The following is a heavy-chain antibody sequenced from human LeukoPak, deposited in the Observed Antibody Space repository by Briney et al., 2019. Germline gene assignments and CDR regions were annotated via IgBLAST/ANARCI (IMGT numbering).Heavy chain of an antibody. CDR3: ARLHPTSCSAGTCYWFDP. D-gene: IGHD2-15*01. Sequence: GESLKISCKASGYSFTSYWITWVRQMPGKGLEWMGRIDPRDSYANYSPSFQGHVTISADRSISTAYLQWSSLKASDTAVYYCARLHPTSCSAGTCYWFDPWGQGTLVTVSS. CDR2: IDPRDSYA. J-gene: IGHJ5*02. V-gene: IGHV5-10-1*01. CDR1: GYSFTSYW.